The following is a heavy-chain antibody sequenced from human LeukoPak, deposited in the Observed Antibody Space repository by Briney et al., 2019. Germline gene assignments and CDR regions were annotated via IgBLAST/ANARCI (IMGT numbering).Heavy chain of an antibody. CDR1: VLTLSTHD. Sequence: GISLTLSCAASVLTLSTHDMLCLPHAPGKGLEWVGVISSDGSYKFYAGSVKGRFTISREQSKSTLYLQMSSLRVEDTAVYYCAGWNQRHGLDVWGQGATVTVSS. J-gene: IGHJ6*02. CDR3: AGWNQRHGLDV. D-gene: IGHD1-1*01. CDR2: ISSDGSYK. V-gene: IGHV3-30*03.